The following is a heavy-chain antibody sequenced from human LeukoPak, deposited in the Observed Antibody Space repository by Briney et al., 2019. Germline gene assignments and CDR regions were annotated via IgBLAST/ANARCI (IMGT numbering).Heavy chain of an antibody. Sequence: PSETLSLTCTVSGGSISSSSYYWGWIRQPPGKGLEWIGSIYYSGSTYYNPSLKSRVTISVDTSKNQFSLKLSSVTAADTAVYYCAREGGGSYPSPYDYWGQGTLVTVSS. CDR2: IYYSGST. CDR3: AREGGGSYPSPYDY. V-gene: IGHV4-39*02. CDR1: GGSISSSSYY. J-gene: IGHJ4*02. D-gene: IGHD1-26*01.